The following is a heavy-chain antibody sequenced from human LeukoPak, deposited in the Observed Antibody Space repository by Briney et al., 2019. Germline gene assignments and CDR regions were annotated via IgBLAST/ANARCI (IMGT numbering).Heavy chain of an antibody. CDR3: ARSLTMIVVPWDSMDV. Sequence: GGSLRLSCAASGFTFSSYEMNWVRQAPGKGLEWVSYISSSGSTIYYADSVKGRFTISRDNAKNSLYLQMNSLRAEDSAVYYCARSLTMIVVPWDSMDVWGQGTTVTVSS. D-gene: IGHD3-22*01. CDR1: GFTFSSYE. V-gene: IGHV3-48*03. J-gene: IGHJ6*02. CDR2: ISSSGSTI.